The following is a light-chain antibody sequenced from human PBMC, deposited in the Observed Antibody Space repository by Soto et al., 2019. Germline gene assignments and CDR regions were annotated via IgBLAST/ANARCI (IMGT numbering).Light chain of an antibody. Sequence: DIQMTQSPTSLSASVGDRVTITCRASQGISNFVAWYQQKPGKAPKLLIYAASTLQSGVPSRFSGSGSGTDFTLTITSLQPEDVATYSCQKYSSVPVFGPGTKVEIK. V-gene: IGKV1-27*01. CDR3: QKYSSVPV. CDR2: AAS. J-gene: IGKJ3*01. CDR1: QGISNF.